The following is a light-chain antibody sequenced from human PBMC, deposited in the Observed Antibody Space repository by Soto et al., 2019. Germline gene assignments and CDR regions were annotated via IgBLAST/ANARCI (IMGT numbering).Light chain of an antibody. CDR2: SNT. CDR3: AACDHSLNGYV. J-gene: IGLJ1*01. Sequence: QSVLTQSPSASGTPGQRITISCSGSSYNIGSQPITWYQHLPGSTPKLLIYSNTHRPSGVPDRFSGSKSGTSASLAVSGLRSEDEADYYCAACDHSLNGYVFGTGTKVTVL. CDR1: SYNIGSQP. V-gene: IGLV1-44*01.